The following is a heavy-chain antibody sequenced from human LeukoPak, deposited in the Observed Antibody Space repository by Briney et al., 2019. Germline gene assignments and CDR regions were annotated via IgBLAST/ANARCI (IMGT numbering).Heavy chain of an antibody. Sequence: PGGSLRLSCAASGFTFSSYWMSWVRQAPGKGLEWVANIRQDGGEIYYLDSAKGRFTISRDNAKNSLYLQMNSLTAEDTAVYYCAKDRQWLGRYFDYWGQGTLVTVSS. CDR3: AKDRQWLGRYFDY. V-gene: IGHV3-7*03. CDR2: IRQDGGEI. D-gene: IGHD6-19*01. J-gene: IGHJ4*02. CDR1: GFTFSSYW.